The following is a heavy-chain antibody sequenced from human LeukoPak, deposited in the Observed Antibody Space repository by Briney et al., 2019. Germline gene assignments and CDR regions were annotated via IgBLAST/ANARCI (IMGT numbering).Heavy chain of an antibody. Sequence: APVKVSCKASGYTFTNYDINWVRQAPGQRPEWMGWMTPNSGSTGYAQRFQGRVTMSRDTSTSTAYMELNSLTSDDTAVYYCARPPGDRVTSIYWGQGTLVTVSS. J-gene: IGHJ4*02. CDR3: ARPPGDRVTSIY. V-gene: IGHV1-8*01. CDR2: MTPNSGST. CDR1: GYTFTNYD. D-gene: IGHD4-17*01.